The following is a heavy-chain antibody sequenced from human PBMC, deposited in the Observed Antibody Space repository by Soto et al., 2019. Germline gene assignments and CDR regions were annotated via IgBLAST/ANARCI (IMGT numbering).Heavy chain of an antibody. D-gene: IGHD3-10*01. Sequence: QVPLVQSGAEVKKPGASVKVSCKASGYTFTSYGISWVRQAPGQGLEWMGWISAYNGNTNYAQKLQGRVTMTTDTSTSTAYMELRSLRSDDTAVYYCARDARITMVRAVITPDWYFDLWGRGTLVTVSS. CDR2: ISAYNGNT. CDR3: ARDARITMVRAVITPDWYFDL. V-gene: IGHV1-18*01. CDR1: GYTFTSYG. J-gene: IGHJ2*01.